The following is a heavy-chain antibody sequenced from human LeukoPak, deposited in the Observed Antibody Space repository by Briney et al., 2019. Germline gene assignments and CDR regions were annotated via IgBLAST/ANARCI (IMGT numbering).Heavy chain of an antibody. J-gene: IGHJ6*02. D-gene: IGHD6-13*01. Sequence: SVKVSCKASGFTFTSSAVQWVRQARGQRLEWIGWIVVGSGNTNYAQKFQERVTITRDMSTSTAYMELSSLRSEDTAVYYCARGEYSSSWLTGYYYGMDVWGQGTTVTVSS. CDR1: GFTFTSSA. V-gene: IGHV1-58*01. CDR2: IVVGSGNT. CDR3: ARGEYSSSWLTGYYYGMDV.